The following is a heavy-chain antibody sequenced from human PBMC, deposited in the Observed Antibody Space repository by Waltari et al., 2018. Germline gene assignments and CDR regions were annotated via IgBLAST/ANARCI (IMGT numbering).Heavy chain of an antibody. CDR2: ISGSGCST. D-gene: IGHD3-3*01. CDR3: AKDLRFLEWLLFPFDY. J-gene: IGHJ4*02. Sequence: EVQLVESGGGLVQPGGSLRLSCAASGFTFSSYAMSWVRQAPGKGLEWVSAISGSGCSTYYADSVKCRFTISRDNSKNTLYLQMNSLRAEDTAVYYCAKDLRFLEWLLFPFDYWGQGTLVTVSS. CDR1: GFTFSSYA. V-gene: IGHV3-23*04.